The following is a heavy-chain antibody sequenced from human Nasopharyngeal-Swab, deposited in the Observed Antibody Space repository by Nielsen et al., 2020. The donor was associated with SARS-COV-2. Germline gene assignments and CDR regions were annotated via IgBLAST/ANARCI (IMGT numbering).Heavy chain of an antibody. CDR2: INHSGST. J-gene: IGHJ6*02. Sequence: SETLSPTCAVYGGSFSGYYWSWIRQPPGKGLEWIGEINHSGSTNYNPSLKSRVTISVDTSKNQFSLKLSSVTAADTAVYYCARNYHYYGMDVWGQGTTVTVSS. CDR1: GGSFSGYY. V-gene: IGHV4-34*01. CDR3: ARNYHYYGMDV. D-gene: IGHD1-7*01.